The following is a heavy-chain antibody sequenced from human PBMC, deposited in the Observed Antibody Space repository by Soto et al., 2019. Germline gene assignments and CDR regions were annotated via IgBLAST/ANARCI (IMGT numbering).Heavy chain of an antibody. V-gene: IGHV1-69*08. J-gene: IGHJ6*02. CDR3: ASWSNWNPLYDLGMDV. D-gene: IGHD1-20*01. CDR2: IIPLHNTS. CDR1: GGAFTNYR. Sequence: SVTVSRKVSGGAFTNYRLNWVRHAPGQGLEWLGGIIPLHNTSNYSLKFVGRSSVTADISTSTIYMFLSGLTSDDTATYYCASWSNWNPLYDLGMDVWGQGTTVTVSS.